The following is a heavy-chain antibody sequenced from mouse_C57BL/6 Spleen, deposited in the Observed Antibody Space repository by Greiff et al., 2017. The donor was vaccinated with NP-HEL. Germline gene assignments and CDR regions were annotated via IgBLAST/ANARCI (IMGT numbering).Heavy chain of an antibody. Sequence: QVQLQQPGAELVKPGASVKLSCKASGYTFTSYWMHWVKQRPGRGLEWIGRIDPNSGGTKYNAKFKSKATLTVAKPSSTAYMQLSSLTSEDSAVDYCARSHYYGSSRYFDVWGTGTTVTVSS. V-gene: IGHV1-72*01. CDR2: IDPNSGGT. J-gene: IGHJ1*03. D-gene: IGHD1-1*01. CDR1: GYTFTSYW. CDR3: ARSHYYGSSRYFDV.